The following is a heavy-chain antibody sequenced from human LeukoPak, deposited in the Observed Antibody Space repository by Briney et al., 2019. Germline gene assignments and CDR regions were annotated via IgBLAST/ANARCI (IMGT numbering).Heavy chain of an antibody. J-gene: IGHJ4*02. V-gene: IGHV4-61*01. CDR1: GGSVSSGTYY. Sequence: SETLSLTCTVSGGSVSSGTYYWSWIRQPPGKGLGWIGYIYYTGSTNYNPSLKSRLTISVDTSKNQFSLKLSSVTAADTAVYYCARRGGSGRSFDYWGQGTLVTVSS. D-gene: IGHD3-10*01. CDR2: IYYTGST. CDR3: ARRGGSGRSFDY.